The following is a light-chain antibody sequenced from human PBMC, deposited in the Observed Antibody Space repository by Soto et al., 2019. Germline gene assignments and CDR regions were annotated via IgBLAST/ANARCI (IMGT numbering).Light chain of an antibody. CDR3: CSYAGSGTGV. V-gene: IGLV2-23*02. J-gene: IGLJ3*02. CDR1: NSDIGSYNL. Sequence: QSALTQPASVSASPGQSVTISCTGTNSDIGSYNLVSWYQQHPAKAPKLIIFEVYKRPSGVSNRLSASKSGNTASLTISGLQADDEADYHCCSYAGSGTGVFGGGTKLTVL. CDR2: EVY.